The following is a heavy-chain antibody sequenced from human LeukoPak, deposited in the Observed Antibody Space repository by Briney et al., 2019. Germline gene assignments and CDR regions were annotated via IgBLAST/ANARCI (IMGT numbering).Heavy chain of an antibody. CDR3: AVSVAGTWETAEYFQH. Sequence: SETLSLTCAVYGGSYSGYCWSWIRQPPGKGLEWIGEINHSGSTNYNPSLKSRVTISVDTSKNQFSLKLSSVTAADTAVYYCAVSVAGTWETAEYFQHWGQGTLVTVSS. D-gene: IGHD6-19*01. J-gene: IGHJ1*01. CDR1: GGSYSGYC. V-gene: IGHV4-34*01. CDR2: INHSGST.